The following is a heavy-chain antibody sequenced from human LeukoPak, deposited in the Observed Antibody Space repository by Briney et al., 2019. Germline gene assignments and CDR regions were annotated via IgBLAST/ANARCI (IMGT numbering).Heavy chain of an antibody. D-gene: IGHD6-13*01. CDR3: ARKSSTNWSFDH. V-gene: IGHV4-59*08. J-gene: IGHJ4*02. CDR1: GGSISSFY. Sequence: PSETLSLTCTVSGGSISSFYWNWIRQPPGKGLEWIGYIYYSGNTDYNPSLKSRVTISVDTSKNQFSLNLISMTAADTAVYYCARKSSTNWSFDHWGQGTLVTVSS. CDR2: IYYSGNT.